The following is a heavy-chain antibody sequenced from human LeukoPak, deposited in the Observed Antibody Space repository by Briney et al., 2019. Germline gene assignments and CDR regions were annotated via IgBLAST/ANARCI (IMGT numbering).Heavy chain of an antibody. V-gene: IGHV3-53*01. CDR1: GFTVSSNY. CDR2: IYSGGST. J-gene: IGHJ3*02. D-gene: IGHD4-11*01. CDR3: ARFQVTRDAFDI. Sequence: GGSLRLSCAASGFTVSSNYMSWVRQAPGKGLEWVSVIYSGGSTYYADSVKGRFTISRDNSKNTLHLQMNSLRAEDTAVYYCARFQVTRDAFDIWGQGTMVTVSS.